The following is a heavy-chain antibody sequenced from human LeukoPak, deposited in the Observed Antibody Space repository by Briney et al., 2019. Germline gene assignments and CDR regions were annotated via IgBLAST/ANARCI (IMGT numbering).Heavy chain of an antibody. Sequence: GRSLRLSCAASGFTFSSYAMHWVRQAPGKGLEWVAVISYDGSNKYYADSVKGRFTISRDNSKNTLYLQMNSLRAEDTAVYYCARELKAFDYWGQGTLVTVSS. V-gene: IGHV3-30-3*01. CDR1: GFTFSSYA. CDR3: ARELKAFDY. CDR2: ISYDGSNK. J-gene: IGHJ4*02.